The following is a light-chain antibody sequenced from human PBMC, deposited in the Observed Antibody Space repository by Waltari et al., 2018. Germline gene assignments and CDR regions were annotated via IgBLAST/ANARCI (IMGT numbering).Light chain of an antibody. Sequence: DIQMTQSPSTLSASVGDRVTITCRASQSIGSSLALYPQKPGKAPKVVIYEASSLESGVPSRFSGSGSGTEFTLTISSLQPDDFATYYCQQCNSYLLTFGGGTKVEIK. CDR2: EAS. CDR3: QQCNSYLLT. V-gene: IGKV1-5*03. CDR1: QSIGSS. J-gene: IGKJ4*01.